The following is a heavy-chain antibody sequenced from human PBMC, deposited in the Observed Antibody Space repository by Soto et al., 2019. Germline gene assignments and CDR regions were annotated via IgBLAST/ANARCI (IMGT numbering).Heavy chain of an antibody. V-gene: IGHV4-34*01. J-gene: IGHJ4*02. CDR1: GGSFSGYS. Sequence: PSETLSLTCAVYGGSFSGYSWRLIRQPPGKGLEWIGEINHSGSTNYNPSLKSRVTISVDTSKNQFSLKLSSVTAADTAVYYCARRGTVLRYFDWLLPFDYWGQGTLVTVS. CDR2: INHSGST. D-gene: IGHD3-9*01. CDR3: ARRGTVLRYFDWLLPFDY.